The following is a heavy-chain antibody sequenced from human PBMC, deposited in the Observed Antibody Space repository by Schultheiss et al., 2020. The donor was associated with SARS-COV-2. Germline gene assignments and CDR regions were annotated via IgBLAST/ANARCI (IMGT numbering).Heavy chain of an antibody. CDR3: AKGLLAVRPWYYGMDV. Sequence: GESLKISCAASGFMFRNYVLSWVRQAPGKGLEWVASISGRGDRTYYADSVKGRFTISRDNSANTLFVQMHSLRADDTAVYYCAKGLLAVRPWYYGMDVWGQGTTVTVSS. V-gene: IGHV3-23*01. D-gene: IGHD6-6*01. CDR2: ISGRGDRT. J-gene: IGHJ6*02. CDR1: GFMFRNYV.